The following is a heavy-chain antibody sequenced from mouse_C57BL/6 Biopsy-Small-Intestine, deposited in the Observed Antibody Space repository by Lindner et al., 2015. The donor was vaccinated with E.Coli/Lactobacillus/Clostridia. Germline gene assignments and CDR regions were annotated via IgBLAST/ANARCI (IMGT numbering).Heavy chain of an antibody. CDR1: GYIFISYW. Sequence: VQLQESGAELVKPGASVKVSCKASGYIFISYWMHWVKQSHGNILDWIGYIYPYNGVSSYNQKFKGKATLTVDKSSSTAYMELRSLTSEDSAVYYCASLTGTKGYFDYWGQGTTLTVSS. V-gene: IGHV1-31*01. J-gene: IGHJ2*01. CDR2: IYPYNGVS. D-gene: IGHD4-1*01. CDR3: ASLTGTKGYFDY.